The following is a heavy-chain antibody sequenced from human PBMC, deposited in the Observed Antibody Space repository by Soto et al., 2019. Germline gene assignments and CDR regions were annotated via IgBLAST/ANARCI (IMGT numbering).Heavy chain of an antibody. V-gene: IGHV3-30*18. D-gene: IGHD3-9*01. CDR3: AKGGSTRADWLPFDY. Sequence: PGGSLRISCAASGFTFSSYGMHWVRQAPGKGLEWVAVISYDGSNKYYADSVKGRFTISRDNSKNTLCLQMNSLRAEDTAVYYCAKGGSTRADWLPFDYWRQ. CDR2: ISYDGSNK. CDR1: GFTFSSYG. J-gene: IGHJ4*02.